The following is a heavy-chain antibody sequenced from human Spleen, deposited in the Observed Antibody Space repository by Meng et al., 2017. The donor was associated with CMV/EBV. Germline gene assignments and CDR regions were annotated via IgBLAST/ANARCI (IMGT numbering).Heavy chain of an antibody. CDR1: GFTFDDYA. J-gene: IGHJ3*02. CDR2: ISWNSGSI. V-gene: IGHV3-9*01. CDR3: AKDPIAAPTLGAFDI. Sequence: SLKISCAASGFTFDDYAMHWVRQAPGKGLEWVSGISWNSGSIVYADSVKGRFTISRDNAKNSLYMQMDSLTADDTALYYCAKDPIAAPTLGAFDIWGQGTMVT. D-gene: IGHD6-6*01.